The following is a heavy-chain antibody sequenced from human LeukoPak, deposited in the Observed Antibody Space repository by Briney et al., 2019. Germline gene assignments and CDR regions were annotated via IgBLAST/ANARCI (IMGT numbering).Heavy chain of an antibody. D-gene: IGHD3-10*01. CDR1: GGSISSYL. CDR3: ARDKSLRGNWFGNDY. Sequence: SETLSLTCTVSGGSISSYLWSWIRQSPGKGPEWIGYISNSGSTNYNPSLRSQVTISLDTSKNQFSLRLSFVTAADTAVYYCARDKSLRGNWFGNDYWGQGTLVTVSP. CDR2: ISNSGST. V-gene: IGHV4-59*01. J-gene: IGHJ4*02.